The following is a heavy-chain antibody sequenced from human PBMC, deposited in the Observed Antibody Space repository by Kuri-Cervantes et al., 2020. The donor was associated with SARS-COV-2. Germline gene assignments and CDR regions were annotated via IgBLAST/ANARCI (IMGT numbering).Heavy chain of an antibody. CDR2: ITYDGSHK. Sequence: GGSLRLSCAASGFTFNTYAMHWVRQAPGKGLEWVALITYDGSHKYYADSVKGRFTISRDNSKSTLDLQMNSLRAEDTAVYYCAKARHRSEWELSDYWGQGTLVTVSS. V-gene: IGHV3-30*18. D-gene: IGHD1-26*01. CDR3: AKARHRSEWELSDY. CDR1: GFTFNTYA. J-gene: IGHJ4*02.